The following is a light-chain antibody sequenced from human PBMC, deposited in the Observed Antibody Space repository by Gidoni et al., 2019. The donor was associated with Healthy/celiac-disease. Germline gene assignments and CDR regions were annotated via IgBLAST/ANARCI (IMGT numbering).Light chain of an antibody. V-gene: IGKV1-27*01. CDR1: QGISNY. CDR3: QKYNSAP. Sequence: DIQMTQSPSSLSASVGDRVTITRRASQGISNYLAWYQQKPGKVPKLLLYAASTLQSGVPSRFSGSGSGTDFTLTISSLQPEDVSTYYCQKYNSAPFGGGTKVEIK. J-gene: IGKJ4*01. CDR2: AAS.